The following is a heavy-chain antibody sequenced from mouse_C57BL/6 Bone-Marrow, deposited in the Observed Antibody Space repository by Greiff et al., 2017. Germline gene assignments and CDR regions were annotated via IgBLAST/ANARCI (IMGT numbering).Heavy chain of an antibody. CDR2: ISSGGDYI. V-gene: IGHV5-9-1*02. D-gene: IGHD1-1*01. J-gene: IGHJ3*01. CDR3: TRDNYYYGSSYFFAY. CDR1: GFTFSSYA. Sequence: EVQGVESGEGLVKPGGSLKLSCAASGFTFSSYAMSWVRQTPEKRLEWVAYISSGGDYIYYADTVKGRFTISRDNARNTLYLQMSSLKSEDTAMYYCTRDNYYYGSSYFFAYWGQGTLVTVSA.